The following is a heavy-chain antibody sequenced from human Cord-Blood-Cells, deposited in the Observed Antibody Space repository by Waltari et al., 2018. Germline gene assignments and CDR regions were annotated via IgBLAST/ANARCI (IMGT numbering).Heavy chain of an antibody. D-gene: IGHD1-26*01. CDR2: IIPIFGTA. CDR3: AGWELLRYYYYGMDV. V-gene: IGHV1-69*01. CDR1: GGTFSSYA. Sequence: QVQLVQSGAEVKKPGSSVKVSCKASGGTFSSYAISWVRQASGQGLEWMGGIIPIFGTANYAQKFQGRVTITADESTSTACMELSSLRSEDTAVYYCAGWELLRYYYYGMDVWGQGTTVTVSS. J-gene: IGHJ6*02.